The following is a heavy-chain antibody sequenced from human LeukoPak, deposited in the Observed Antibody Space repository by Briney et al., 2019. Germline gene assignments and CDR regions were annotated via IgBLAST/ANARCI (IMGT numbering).Heavy chain of an antibody. Sequence: GGSLRLSCAASGFSFRDHATNWVRQAPGQGLEWVSSLSETGETTDYADSVKGRFTISRDNSTNILYLQMNSLRADDTAVYYCAKQWLVGIWGQGTLVTVSS. D-gene: IGHD6-19*01. V-gene: IGHV3-23*01. CDR2: LSETGETT. J-gene: IGHJ4*02. CDR3: AKQWLVGI. CDR1: GFSFRDHA.